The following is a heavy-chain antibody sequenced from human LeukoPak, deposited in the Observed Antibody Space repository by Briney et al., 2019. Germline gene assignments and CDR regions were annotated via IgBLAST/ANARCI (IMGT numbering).Heavy chain of an antibody. CDR2: IHYSGST. J-gene: IGHJ4*02. V-gene: IGHV4-30-4*01. CDR3: ARAAADTNSWYYFDY. CDR1: GDSISSGDHY. Sequence: SETLSLTCTVSGDSISSGDHYWSWIRQPPGKGLEWIGYIHYSGSTYYNPSVKSRVIISVAMSKNQFSLSLDSLTAADSAVYYCARAAADTNSWYYFDYWGQGTLVPVSS. D-gene: IGHD2/OR15-2a*01.